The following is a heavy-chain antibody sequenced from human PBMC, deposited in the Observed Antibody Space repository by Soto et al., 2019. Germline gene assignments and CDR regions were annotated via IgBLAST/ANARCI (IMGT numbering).Heavy chain of an antibody. V-gene: IGHV3-33*01. J-gene: IGHJ6*02. CDR2: IWYDGVDK. Sequence: QVQLVESGGGVVQPGRSLRLSCVASGFTFSTCDMHWVRQAPGKGLEWVAVIWYDGVDKYYADSVKGRFTISRDNPKNTVYLQMNSLRADDTAVYYCARRGVSQNNYYYGMDVWGQGTTVTVSS. CDR3: ARRGVSQNNYYYGMDV. CDR1: GFTFSTCD.